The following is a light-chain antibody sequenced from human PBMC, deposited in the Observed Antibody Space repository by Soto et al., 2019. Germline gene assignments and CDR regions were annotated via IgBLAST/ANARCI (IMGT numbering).Light chain of an antibody. Sequence: EIVLTQSPATLSLSPGERATLSCRASQSVGSYLAWYQQKPGQAPRLLIYDASNRATGIPARFSGSGSGTDFTLTISSLEPEDFAVYYSQQRSNTFGQGTRLEIK. CDR3: QQRSNT. J-gene: IGKJ5*01. CDR2: DAS. CDR1: QSVGSY. V-gene: IGKV3-11*01.